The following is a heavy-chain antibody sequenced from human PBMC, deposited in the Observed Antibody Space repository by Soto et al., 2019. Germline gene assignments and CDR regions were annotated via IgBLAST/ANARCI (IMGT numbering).Heavy chain of an antibody. CDR2: ISSSSSYI. D-gene: IGHD5-12*01. Sequence: EVQLVESGGGLVKPGGSLRLSCAASGFTFSSYNMNWVRQAPGKGLEWVSSISSSSSYIYYADSVKGRFTISRDNAKNSPYLQMNSLIGEDTAVYSCVSTRRGGYNNSDYYYGMDVWGQGTTVTVSS. V-gene: IGHV3-21*01. CDR1: GFTFSSYN. CDR3: VSTRRGGYNNSDYYYGMDV. J-gene: IGHJ6*02.